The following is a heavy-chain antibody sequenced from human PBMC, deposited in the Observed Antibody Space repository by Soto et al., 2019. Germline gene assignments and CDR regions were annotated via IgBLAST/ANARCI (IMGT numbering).Heavy chain of an antibody. J-gene: IGHJ6*02. D-gene: IGHD5-12*01. Sequence: GESLKISCKGSGYSFNSYWINWVRQMPGKGLEWMGVIYPGDSDTRYSPSFQGQVTISADKSINTAYLQWRSLKASDTAVYYCARHRGSPGSYFGMDVWGQGTTATVSS. CDR1: GYSFNSYW. CDR2: IYPGDSDT. V-gene: IGHV5-51*01. CDR3: ARHRGSPGSYFGMDV.